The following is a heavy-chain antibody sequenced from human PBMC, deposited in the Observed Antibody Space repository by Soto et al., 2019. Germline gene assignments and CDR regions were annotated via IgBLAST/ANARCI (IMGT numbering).Heavy chain of an antibody. V-gene: IGHV3-49*04. D-gene: IGHD3-10*01. J-gene: IGHJ4*02. CDR2: IRSQPYGGTA. Sequence: GGSLRLSCAASGFTFSSYAMSWVRQAPGKGMEWVGFIRSQPYGGTAEYAASVRGRFTISRDDSKGIAYLQMNSLQTEDSGVYYCIGSFPFWGQGTLVTVSS. CDR3: IGSFPF. CDR1: GFTFSSYA.